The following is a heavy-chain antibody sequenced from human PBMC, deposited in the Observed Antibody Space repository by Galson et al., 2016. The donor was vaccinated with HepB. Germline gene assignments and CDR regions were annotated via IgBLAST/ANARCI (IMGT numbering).Heavy chain of an antibody. Sequence: SLRLSCAASGFIFGNYAMTWVRQAPGKGLEWVSTISRTGGDTYYADSVKGRFTISRDNSKNTLYLRMNSLRAEDTAVYYCAKVGGLGGTYYYYYYGMDVWGQGTTVTVSS. CDR3: AKVGGLGGTYYYYYYGMDV. CDR2: ISRTGGDT. D-gene: IGHD1-26*01. CDR1: GFIFGNYA. J-gene: IGHJ6*02. V-gene: IGHV3-23*01.